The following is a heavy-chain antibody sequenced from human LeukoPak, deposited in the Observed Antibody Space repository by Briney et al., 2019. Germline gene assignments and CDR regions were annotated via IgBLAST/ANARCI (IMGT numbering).Heavy chain of an antibody. Sequence: GGSLRLSCAASGFTFSSYSMNWVRQAPGKGLEWVSSISSSSSYIYYADSVKGRFTISRDNAKNSLYLQMNSLRAEDTAVYYRARDQSSADNYFDYWGQGTLVTVSS. CDR2: ISSSSSYI. CDR3: ARDQSSADNYFDY. D-gene: IGHD6-6*01. CDR1: GFTFSSYS. J-gene: IGHJ4*02. V-gene: IGHV3-21*01.